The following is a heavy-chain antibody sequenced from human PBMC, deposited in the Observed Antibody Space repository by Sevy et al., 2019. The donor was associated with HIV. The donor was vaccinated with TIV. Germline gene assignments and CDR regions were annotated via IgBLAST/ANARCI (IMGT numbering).Heavy chain of an antibody. CDR1: GFTFARYA. CDR3: AKGDRTFYGMDV. CDR2: ISGSGGAT. D-gene: IGHD3-16*01. J-gene: IGHJ6*02. Sequence: GGSLRLSCAASGFTFARYAMNWVRQAPGKGLEWVSAISGSGGATYYAESGEGRFTISRDNSRETLYVQMNSLRVEDTAVYYCAKGDRTFYGMDVWGQGTTVTVSS. V-gene: IGHV3-23*01.